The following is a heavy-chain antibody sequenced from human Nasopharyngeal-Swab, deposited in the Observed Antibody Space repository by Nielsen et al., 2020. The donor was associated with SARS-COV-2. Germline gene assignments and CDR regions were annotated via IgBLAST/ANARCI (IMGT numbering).Heavy chain of an antibody. CDR3: ARLAGVPAAFFYYYYMDV. D-gene: IGHD2-2*01. CDR1: GYSFTSYW. J-gene: IGHJ6*03. Sequence: KVSCKGSGYSFTSYWIGWVRQMPGKGLEWMGIIYPGDSDTRYSPSFQGQVTISADKSISTAYLQWSSLKASDTAMCYCARLAGVPAAFFYYYYMDVWGKGTTVTVSS. V-gene: IGHV5-51*01. CDR2: IYPGDSDT.